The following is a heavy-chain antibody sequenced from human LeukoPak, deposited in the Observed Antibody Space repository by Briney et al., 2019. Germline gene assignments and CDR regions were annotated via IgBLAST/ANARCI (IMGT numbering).Heavy chain of an antibody. J-gene: IGHJ4*02. V-gene: IGHV5-51*01. CDR3: AVGGVGGYYYFDY. CDR1: GFSFTSLW. D-gene: IGHD5-12*01. CDR2: IYPDDSDT. Sequence: GESLKISCKGSGFSFTSLWIAWVRQMSGEGLEWMGIIYPDDSDTMYSPSFQGQVTISADKSISTAYLQWSSLRASDTAMYYCAVGGVGGYYYFDYWGQGTLVTVSS.